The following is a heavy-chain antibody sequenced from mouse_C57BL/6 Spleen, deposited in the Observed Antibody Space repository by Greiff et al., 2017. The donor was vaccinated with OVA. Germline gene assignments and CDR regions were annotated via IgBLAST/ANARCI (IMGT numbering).Heavy chain of an antibody. CDR3: ARRGGYGSRVDY. V-gene: IGHV14-2*01. CDR2: IDPEGGET. J-gene: IGHJ2*01. Sequence: VQLQQSGAELVKPGASVKLSCTASGFTIKDYYMHWVKQRTEQGLEWIGRIDPEGGETKYAPKFQGRATITADTSSNTAYLQLSIRTSEDTAVYYCARRGGYGSRVDYWGQGTTLTVSS. D-gene: IGHD1-1*01. CDR1: GFTIKDYY.